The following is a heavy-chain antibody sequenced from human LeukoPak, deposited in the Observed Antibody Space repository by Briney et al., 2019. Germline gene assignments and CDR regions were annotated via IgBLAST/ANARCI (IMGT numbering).Heavy chain of an antibody. CDR3: AGLVGRYSNGMYYYFDY. Sequence: SGTLSLTCAVSGGSITSVNLWAWVRQPPGKGLEWVGEMYLSGTTTCNPSLRGRATMSLDRSKNQVSLRLNSVTAADTALYYCAGLVGRYSNGMYYYFDYWGQGILVTVSS. CDR1: GGSITSVNL. J-gene: IGHJ4*02. V-gene: IGHV4-4*02. CDR2: MYLSGTT. D-gene: IGHD1-26*01.